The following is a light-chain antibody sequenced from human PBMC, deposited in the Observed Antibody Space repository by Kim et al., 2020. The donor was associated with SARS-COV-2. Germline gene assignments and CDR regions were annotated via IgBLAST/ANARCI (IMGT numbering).Light chain of an antibody. CDR3: HQYNDWPPQYT. CDR1: QSISSN. CDR2: GAS. Sequence: PGERATLSCRASQSISSNLAWYQQNPGQAPRLLIYGASTRATGIPARFSGSGSGTEFTLTISSLQSEDFAVYYCHQYNDWPPQYTFGQGTKLEI. J-gene: IGKJ2*01. V-gene: IGKV3-15*01.